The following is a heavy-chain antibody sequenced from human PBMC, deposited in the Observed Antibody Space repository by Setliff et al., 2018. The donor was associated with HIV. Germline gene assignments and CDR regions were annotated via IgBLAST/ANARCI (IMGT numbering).Heavy chain of an antibody. V-gene: IGHV3-15*05. CDR3: ARDVPKSYSGSFLSY. D-gene: IGHD1-26*01. Sequence: GGSLRLSCKASGFTFTNAWMSWVRQAPGKGLEWVGRIKSKIDGETTDYAAPVKGRFTVSRDNAKSTLYLQMNSLRDEDTAVYYCARDVPKSYSGSFLSYWGQGTLVTVSS. CDR2: IKSKIDGETT. CDR1: GFTFTNAW. J-gene: IGHJ4*02.